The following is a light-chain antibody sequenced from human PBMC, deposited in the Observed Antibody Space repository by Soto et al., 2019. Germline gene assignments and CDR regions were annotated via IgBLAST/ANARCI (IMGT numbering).Light chain of an antibody. CDR2: GAS. Sequence: DIQLTQSPSFLSASVGDRVTITCRASQAISTYLAWYQQKPGKAPKLLIYGASTLHSGVPSRFRGSGSGAEFTLTITSLQPEEFATYDCQHLNRSPFIFGGGTKVEIK. CDR3: QHLNRSPFI. J-gene: IGKJ4*01. CDR1: QAISTY. V-gene: IGKV1-9*01.